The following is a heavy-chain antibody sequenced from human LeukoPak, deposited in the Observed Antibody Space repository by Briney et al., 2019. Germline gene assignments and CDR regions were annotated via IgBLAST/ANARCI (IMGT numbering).Heavy chain of an antibody. V-gene: IGHV4-4*07. CDR1: GGSISSYY. CDR3: ARGAPYYDFWSGYYFFDY. J-gene: IGHJ4*02. D-gene: IGHD3-3*01. Sequence: SETLSLTCTVSGGSISSYYWSWIRQPAGKGLEWIGRIYTSGSTNYNPSLKSRVTMSVDTSKNQFSLKLSSVTAADTAVYYCARGAPYYDFWSGYYFFDYWGQGTLATVSS. CDR2: IYTSGST.